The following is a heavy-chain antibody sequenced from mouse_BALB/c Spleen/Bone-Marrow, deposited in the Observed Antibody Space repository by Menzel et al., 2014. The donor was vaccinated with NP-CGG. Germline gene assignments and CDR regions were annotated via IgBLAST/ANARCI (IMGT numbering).Heavy chain of an antibody. Sequence: VKLMESGAELMKPGASVKISCKATGYTFSSYWIEWVKQRPGHGLEWIGEILPGSDCTNYNENFKGKATFTADTSSNTAYMQLNSLTSEDSAVYFCARDSSDYLAWFAYWGQGTLVTVSA. CDR2: ILPGSDCT. D-gene: IGHD3-2*01. V-gene: IGHV1-9*01. CDR3: ARDSSDYLAWFAY. CDR1: GYTFSSYW. J-gene: IGHJ3*01.